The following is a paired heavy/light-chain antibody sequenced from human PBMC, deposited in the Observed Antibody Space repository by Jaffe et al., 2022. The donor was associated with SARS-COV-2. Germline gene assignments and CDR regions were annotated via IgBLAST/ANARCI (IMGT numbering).Heavy chain of an antibody. J-gene: IGHJ6*02. CDR3: ARGGGYCSSTSCYLWPRYYGMDV. CDR2: IIPIFGTA. Sequence: QVQLVQSGAEVKKPGSSVKVSCKASGGTFSSYAISWVRQAPGQGLEWMGGIIPIFGTANYAQKFQGRVTITADESTSTAYMELSSLRSEDTAVYYCARGGGYCSSTSCYLWPRYYGMDVWGQGTTVTVSS. CDR1: GGTFSSYA. V-gene: IGHV1-69*01. D-gene: IGHD2-2*01.
Light chain of an antibody. V-gene: IGKV1-33*01. J-gene: IGKJ4*01. Sequence: DIQMTQSPSSLSASVGDRVTITCQASQDISNYLNWYQQKPGKAPKLLIYDASNLETGVPSRFSGSGSGTDFTFTISSLQPEDIATYYCQQYDNLPTFGGGTKVEIK. CDR2: DAS. CDR3: QQYDNLPT. CDR1: QDISNY.